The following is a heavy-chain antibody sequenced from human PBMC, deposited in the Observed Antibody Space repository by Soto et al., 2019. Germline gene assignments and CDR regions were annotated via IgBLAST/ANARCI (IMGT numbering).Heavy chain of an antibody. CDR1: GGTFSSYA. CDR2: IIPIFGTA. D-gene: IGHD5-18*01. J-gene: IGHJ4*02. V-gene: IGHV1-69*13. CDR3: ASREDTAMVFDY. Sequence: VKVSCKASGGTFSSYAISWVRQAPGQGLEWMGGIIPIFGTANYAQKFQGRVTITADESTSTAYMELSSLRSEDTAVYYCASREDTAMVFDYWGQGTLVTVS.